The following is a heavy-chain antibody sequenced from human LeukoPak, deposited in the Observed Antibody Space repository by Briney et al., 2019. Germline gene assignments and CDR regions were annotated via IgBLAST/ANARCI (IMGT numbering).Heavy chain of an antibody. J-gene: IGHJ4*02. V-gene: IGHV3-30*18. Sequence: GGPLRLSCAASGFTFSSYGMHWVRQAPGKGLEWVAVISYDGSNKYYADSVKGRFTISRDNSKNTLYLQMNSLRAEDTAVYYCAKDLRDYSGSYYVDYWGQGTLVTVSS. D-gene: IGHD1-26*01. CDR2: ISYDGSNK. CDR1: GFTFSSYG. CDR3: AKDLRDYSGSYYVDY.